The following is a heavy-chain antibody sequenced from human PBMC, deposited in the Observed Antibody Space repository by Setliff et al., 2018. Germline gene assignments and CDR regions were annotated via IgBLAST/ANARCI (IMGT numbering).Heavy chain of an antibody. CDR3: ARGGTYRYFDH. CDR2: IFYSGDT. D-gene: IGHD5-12*01. V-gene: IGHV4-59*02. Sequence: SETLSLTCAVSGGSVTSHYWSWIRQPPGKGLEWIGFIFYSGDTNSNPSLKSRVTMSVDTSKNQFSLKLNSVTAADTATYYCARGGTYRYFDHWGQGTLVTVSS. J-gene: IGHJ4*02. CDR1: GGSVTSHY.